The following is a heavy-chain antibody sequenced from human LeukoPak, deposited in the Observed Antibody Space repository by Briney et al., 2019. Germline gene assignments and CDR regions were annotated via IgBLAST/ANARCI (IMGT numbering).Heavy chain of an antibody. CDR1: GIIFSANA. Sequence: GGSLRLSCATSGIIFSANAMSWVRQIPGKGLEWVSTVSDIGDRTYYADSVKGRFTISRDNSKNRLYVQMNSLRVEDTAVYYCARGLMMAQYFQYWGQGTLVIVSS. D-gene: IGHD3-16*01. CDR2: VSDIGDRT. CDR3: ARGLMMAQYFQY. V-gene: IGHV3-23*01. J-gene: IGHJ1*01.